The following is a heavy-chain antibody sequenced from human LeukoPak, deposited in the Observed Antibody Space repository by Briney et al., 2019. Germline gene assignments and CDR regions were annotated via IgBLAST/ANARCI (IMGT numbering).Heavy chain of an antibody. CDR2: MKPNSGNT. CDR1: GYTFTIYD. V-gene: IGHV1-8*01. J-gene: IGHJ4*02. CDR3: ARGQYSYGPRGVFDY. Sequence: ASVTVSSKASGYTFTIYDINWVRQAPGQGLEWMGWMKPNSGNTGYAQKFQGRVTMTRNTSISTAYMELSSLRSEDTAVYYCARGQYSYGPRGVFDYWGQGTLVTVSS. D-gene: IGHD5-18*01.